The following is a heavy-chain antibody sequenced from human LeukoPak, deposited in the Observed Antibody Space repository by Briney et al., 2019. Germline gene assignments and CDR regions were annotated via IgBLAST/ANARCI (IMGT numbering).Heavy chain of an antibody. D-gene: IGHD1-26*01. CDR3: VSYSRVPGTYHLPY. CDR1: GVSMTSYY. CDR2: GHYSGDT. Sequence: SETLSLTCTVSGVSMTSYYWTWIRLSPGKGLEWIGYGHYSGDTNYNPSFKSRVTISVDTSKNQFSLKLTSVTAADTAVYYCVSYSRVPGTYHLPYWDQGTLVTVSS. J-gene: IGHJ4*02. V-gene: IGHV4-59*01.